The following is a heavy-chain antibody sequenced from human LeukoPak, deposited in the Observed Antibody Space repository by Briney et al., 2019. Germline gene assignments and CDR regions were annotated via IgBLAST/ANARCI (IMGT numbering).Heavy chain of an antibody. CDR3: ARRGYCDSTSCSAPLDY. Sequence: PGESLKISCKGSGYSFTSYWIGWVRQMPGKGLEWMGIIYPGDSDTRYGPSFQGQVTISADKSISTAYLQWSSLKASDTAMYFSARRGYCDSTSCSAPLDYWGQGTLVAVSS. CDR2: IYPGDSDT. CDR1: GYSFTSYW. J-gene: IGHJ4*02. V-gene: IGHV5-51*01. D-gene: IGHD2-2*01.